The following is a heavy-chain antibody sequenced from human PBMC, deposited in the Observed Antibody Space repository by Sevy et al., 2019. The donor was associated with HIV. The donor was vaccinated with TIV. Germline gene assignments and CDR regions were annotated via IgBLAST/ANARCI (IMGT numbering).Heavy chain of an antibody. CDR1: GFTFGDYC. CDR2: LKSDVYGGTV. Sequence: GGSLRLSCTASGFTFGDYCMSWVRQAPGKGLEWVAFLKSDVYGGTVDHAASVRGRFVISRDDSKTIAYLQMNDLKTDVTCVYYCTRWKAAQSIFDYWGQGALVTVSS. CDR3: TRWKAAQSIFDY. D-gene: IGHD6-13*01. V-gene: IGHV3-49*04. J-gene: IGHJ4*02.